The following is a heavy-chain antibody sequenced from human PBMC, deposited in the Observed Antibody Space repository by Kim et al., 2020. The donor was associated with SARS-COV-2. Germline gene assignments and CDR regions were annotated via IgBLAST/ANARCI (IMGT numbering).Heavy chain of an antibody. CDR2: ISGSGGST. J-gene: IGHJ6*02. CDR1: GFTFSSYA. D-gene: IGHD6-13*01. Sequence: GGSLRLSCAASGFTFSSYAMSWVRQAPGKGLEWVSAISGSGGSTYYADSVKGRFTISRDNSKNTLYLQMNSLRAEDTAVYYCAKERPMSDSSSYYYYYGMDVWGQGTTVTVAS. V-gene: IGHV3-23*01. CDR3: AKERPMSDSSSYYYYYGMDV.